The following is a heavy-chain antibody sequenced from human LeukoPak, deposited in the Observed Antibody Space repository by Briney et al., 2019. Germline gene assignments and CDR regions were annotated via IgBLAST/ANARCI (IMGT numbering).Heavy chain of an antibody. CDR2: ISSSGSTI. CDR3: ARDRVVVVPAVHYYYMDV. V-gene: IGHV3-48*03. J-gene: IGHJ6*03. Sequence: PGGSPRLFCAASGFTFSSYEMNWVRQAPGKGLEWVSYISSSGSTIYYADSVKGRFTISRDNAKNSLYLQMNSLRAEDTAVYYCARDRVVVVPAVHYYYMDVWGKGTTVTVSS. D-gene: IGHD2-2*01. CDR1: GFTFSSYE.